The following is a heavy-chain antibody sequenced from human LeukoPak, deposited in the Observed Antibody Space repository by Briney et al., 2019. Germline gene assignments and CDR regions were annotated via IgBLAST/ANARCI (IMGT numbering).Heavy chain of an antibody. V-gene: IGHV3-33*01. Sequence: GGSLRLSCAASGFTFSSYGMHWVRQAPGKGLEWVAVIWYDGSNKYYADSVKGRFTISRDNSKNTLYLQMNSLRAEDTAVYYCARESLMVRGVVDYWDQGTLVTVSS. D-gene: IGHD3-10*01. J-gene: IGHJ4*02. CDR3: ARESLMVRGVVDY. CDR2: IWYDGSNK. CDR1: GFTFSSYG.